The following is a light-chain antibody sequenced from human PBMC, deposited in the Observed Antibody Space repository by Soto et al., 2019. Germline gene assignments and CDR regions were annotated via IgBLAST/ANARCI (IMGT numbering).Light chain of an antibody. CDR1: QSVSTSY. J-gene: IGKJ1*01. Sequence: DIVLTQSPCTLSLSPLYRATLSFRASQSVSTSYLAWYQQKPGQAPRLLIYGASNRATGIPDRFSGSGSGTDFTLTISRLEPEDFAVYYCQQYGSSGTFGQGTKVDIK. CDR2: GAS. CDR3: QQYGSSGT. V-gene: IGKV3-20*01.